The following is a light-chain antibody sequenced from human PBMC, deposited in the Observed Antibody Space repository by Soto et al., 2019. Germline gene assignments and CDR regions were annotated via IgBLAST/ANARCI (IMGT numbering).Light chain of an antibody. CDR2: EVS. J-gene: IGLJ1*01. CDR3: ATWDDRIYV. CDR1: SSDIGAYNY. Sequence: QSVLTQPASVSGSPGQSITISCTGSSSDIGAYNYVSWFQQYPGKAPKLIISEVSNRPSGVSNRFSGSKSGTAASLTISGLQTEDEADYYCATWDDRIYVFGAGTKVTVL. V-gene: IGLV2-14*01.